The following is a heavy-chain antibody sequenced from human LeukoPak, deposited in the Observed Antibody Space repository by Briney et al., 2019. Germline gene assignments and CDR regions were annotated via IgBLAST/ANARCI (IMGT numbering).Heavy chain of an antibody. CDR3: ARFSVTVEYYFDY. CDR2: IYYSGST. V-gene: IGHV4-31*03. CDR1: GGSISSGGYY. J-gene: IGHJ4*02. Sequence: PSETLSLTCTVSGGSISSGGYYWSWIRQHPGTGLEWIGYIYYSGSTYYNPSLKSRVTISVDTSKNQFSLKLSSVTAADTAVYYCARFSVTVEYYFDYWGQGTLVTVSS. D-gene: IGHD4-23*01.